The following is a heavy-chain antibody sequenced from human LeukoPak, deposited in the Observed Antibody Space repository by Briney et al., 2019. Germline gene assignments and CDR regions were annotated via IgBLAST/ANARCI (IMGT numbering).Heavy chain of an antibody. D-gene: IGHD7-27*01. V-gene: IGHV1-18*01. CDR3: AREEANWGSPFDS. Sequence: GASVKVSCKASGYTFTSYGISWVRQAPGQGLEWMGWISVYNGNTNYAQKFQGRVTMTTDTSTSTAYMEVRSLRSDDTAVYYCAREEANWGSPFDSWGQGTVVSVSS. J-gene: IGHJ4*02. CDR1: GYTFTSYG. CDR2: ISVYNGNT.